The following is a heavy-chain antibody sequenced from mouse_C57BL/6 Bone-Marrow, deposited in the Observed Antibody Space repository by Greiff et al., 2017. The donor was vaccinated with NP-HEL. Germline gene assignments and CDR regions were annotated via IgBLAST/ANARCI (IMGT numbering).Heavy chain of an antibody. CDR3: ARGAPYYSTLDY. CDR1: GYTFTSYG. Sequence: VQLQQSGAELARPGASVKLSCKASGYTFTSYGISWVKQRTGQGLEWIGEIYPRSGNTYYNEKFKGKATLTADKSSSTAYMELRSLTSEDSAVYFWARGAPYYSTLDYWGKGTTLTVSS. J-gene: IGHJ2*01. CDR2: IYPRSGNT. V-gene: IGHV1-81*01. D-gene: IGHD2-5*01.